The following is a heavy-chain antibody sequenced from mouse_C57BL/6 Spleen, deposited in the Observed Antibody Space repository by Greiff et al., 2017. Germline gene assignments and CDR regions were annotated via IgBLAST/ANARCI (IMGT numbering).Heavy chain of an antibody. V-gene: IGHV1-81*01. CDR2: IYPRSGNT. Sequence: QVQLKESGAELARPGASVKLSCQASGYTFTSYGISWVKQRTGQGLEWIGEIYPRSGNTYYNEKFKGKAPLTADKASSTAYMELRSLTSEDSAVYFCARSGITTVVEAYWGQGTLVTVSA. CDR1: GYTFTSYG. CDR3: ARSGITTVVEAY. D-gene: IGHD1-1*01. J-gene: IGHJ3*01.